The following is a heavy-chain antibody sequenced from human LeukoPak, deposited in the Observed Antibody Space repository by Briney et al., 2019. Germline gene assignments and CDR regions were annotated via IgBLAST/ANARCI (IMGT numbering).Heavy chain of an antibody. J-gene: IGHJ4*02. D-gene: IGHD1-20*01. CDR1: GFTFSSYS. CDR2: ISTSSTYI. V-gene: IGHV3-21*01. Sequence: GGSLRLSCAASGFTFSSYSLNWVRQAPGKGLEWVSSISTSSTYIYYADSVKGRFTISRDNAKNSLYLQMNSLRAEDTAVYYCARDPPFIIGTTFFDYWGQGTLVTVSS. CDR3: ARDPPFIIGTTFFDY.